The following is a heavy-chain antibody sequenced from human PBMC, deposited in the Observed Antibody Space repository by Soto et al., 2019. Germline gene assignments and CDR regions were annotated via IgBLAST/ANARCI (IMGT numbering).Heavy chain of an antibody. CDR3: ARDPPDIQHYGRFDY. CDR2: ISDYNGNT. D-gene: IGHD4-17*01. Sequence: QVQLVQSGAEVKKPGASVKVSCKASGYTFTSYGIIWVRQAPGQGLEWMGWISDYNGNTHYAQKLQGRVTMTTDTSTSTAYMELRSLRSDDTAVYYCARDPPDIQHYGRFDYWGQGTLVTVSS. CDR1: GYTFTSYG. J-gene: IGHJ4*02. V-gene: IGHV1-18*01.